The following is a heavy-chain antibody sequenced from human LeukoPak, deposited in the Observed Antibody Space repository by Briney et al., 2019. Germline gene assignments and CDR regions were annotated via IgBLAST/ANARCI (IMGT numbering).Heavy chain of an antibody. Sequence: SQTLSLTCAISGDSVSSNSAAWNWIRQSPSRGLEWLGRTYYRSKWYNDYAVSVKSRITINPDTSKNQFSLQLNSVTPEDTAVYYCARDRSFDIVVVPAASPFDYWGQGTLVTVSS. V-gene: IGHV6-1*01. J-gene: IGHJ4*02. CDR1: GDSVSSNSAA. D-gene: IGHD2-2*01. CDR2: TYYRSKWYN. CDR3: ARDRSFDIVVVPAASPFDY.